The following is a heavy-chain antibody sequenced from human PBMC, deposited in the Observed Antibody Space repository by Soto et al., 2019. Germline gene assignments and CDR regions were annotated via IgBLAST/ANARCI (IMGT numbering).Heavy chain of an antibody. J-gene: IGHJ6*02. CDR1: GGTFSSYA. V-gene: IGHV1-69*13. CDR3: ASGGYSSSSSGRWNYYYYGMDV. CDR2: IIPIFGTA. D-gene: IGHD6-6*01. Sequence: SVKVSCKASGGTFSSYAISWVRQAPGQGLEWMGGIIPIFGTANYAQKFQGRVTITADESTSTAYMELSSLRSEDTAVYYCASGGYSSSSSGRWNYYYYGMDVWGQGTTITVSS.